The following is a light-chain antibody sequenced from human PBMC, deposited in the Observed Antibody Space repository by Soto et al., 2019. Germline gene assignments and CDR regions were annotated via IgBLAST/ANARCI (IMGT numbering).Light chain of an antibody. J-gene: IGKJ1*01. CDR2: KAA. V-gene: IGKV1-5*03. CDR1: QSITDS. CDR3: QQYESYSWT. Sequence: DIQMTQSPSTLSASVGDRVTITCRASQSITDSLAWYQQKPGKAPKLLIYKAATLERGVPSRFSGSGSETDFTLAISSLQPDDFATYSCQQYESYSWTFGQGTKVEVK.